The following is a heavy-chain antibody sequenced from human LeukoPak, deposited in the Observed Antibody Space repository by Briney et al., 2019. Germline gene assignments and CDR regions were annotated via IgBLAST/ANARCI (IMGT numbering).Heavy chain of an antibody. Sequence: SETLSLTCTVSGYSISSGYYWGWIRQHPGKGLEWIGYIYYSGSTYYNPSLKSRVTISVDTSKNQFSLKLSSVTAADTAVYYCARAGYSGSWYNYWGQGTLVTVSS. V-gene: IGHV4-31*03. CDR3: ARAGYSGSWYNY. CDR1: GYSISSGYY. CDR2: IYYSGST. D-gene: IGHD6-13*01. J-gene: IGHJ4*02.